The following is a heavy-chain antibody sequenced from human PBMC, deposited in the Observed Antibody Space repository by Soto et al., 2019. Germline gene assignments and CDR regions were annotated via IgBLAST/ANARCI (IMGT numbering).Heavy chain of an antibody. D-gene: IGHD3-10*01. J-gene: IGHJ5*02. CDR3: ARGSITMVNWFDP. Sequence: PSETLSLTCTVSGGSISSYYLSWSRQPPGKGLEWIGEINHSGRTNYNPSLKSRVTISVDTSKNQSSLKLSSVTAADTAVYYCARGSITMVNWFDPWGQGAMVTVSS. CDR1: GGSISSYY. V-gene: IGHV4-34*01. CDR2: INHSGRT.